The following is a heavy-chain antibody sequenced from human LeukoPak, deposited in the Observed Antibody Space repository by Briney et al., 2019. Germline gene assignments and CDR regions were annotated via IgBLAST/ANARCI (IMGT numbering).Heavy chain of an antibody. CDR2: INPHSGGT. CDR1: GYTFTGYY. CDR3: ARDNSVGDVAWWFDP. V-gene: IGHV1-2*02. D-gene: IGHD1-26*01. J-gene: IGHJ5*02. Sequence: ASVKVSCKASGYTFTGYYIHWVRQAPGQGLEWMGWINPHSGGTNYAQKFQGGVTMTRDTSITTAYMELSSLGSDDTAVYYCARDNSVGDVAWWFDPWGQGTLVTVSS.